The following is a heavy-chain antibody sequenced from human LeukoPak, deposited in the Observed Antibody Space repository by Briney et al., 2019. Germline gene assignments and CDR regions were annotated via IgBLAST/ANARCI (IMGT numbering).Heavy chain of an antibody. D-gene: IGHD6-13*01. Sequence: GGSLRLSCAASGFTFSSYAMSWVRQAPGKGLEWVLAISGSGGSTYYADSVKGRFTISRDNSKNTLYLQMNSLGAEDTAVYYCAKSEQQLVHVYWGQGTLVTVSS. CDR1: GFTFSSYA. CDR2: ISGSGGST. J-gene: IGHJ4*02. V-gene: IGHV3-23*01. CDR3: AKSEQQLVHVY.